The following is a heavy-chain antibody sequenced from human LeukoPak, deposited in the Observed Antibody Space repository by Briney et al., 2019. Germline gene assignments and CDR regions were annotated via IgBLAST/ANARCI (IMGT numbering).Heavy chain of an antibody. D-gene: IGHD6-19*01. CDR3: ARVLIAVAGTEDY. CDR2: INHSGST. Sequence: SETLSLTCAVYGGSFSGYYWSWIRQPPGKGLEWIGEINHSGSTNYNPSLKSRVTISVDTSKNQFSLKLSSVTAADTAVYYCARVLIAVAGTEDYWGQGTLVTVSS. CDR1: GGSFSGYY. J-gene: IGHJ4*02. V-gene: IGHV4-34*01.